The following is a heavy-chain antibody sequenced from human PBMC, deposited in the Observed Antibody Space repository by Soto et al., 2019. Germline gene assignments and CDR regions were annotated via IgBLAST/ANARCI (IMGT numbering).Heavy chain of an antibody. CDR3: TRILWSSRRDALDI. D-gene: IGHD2-21*01. CDR1: GFTFRSYA. J-gene: IGHJ6*02. V-gene: IGHV3-23*01. CDR2: IGTSGTPT. Sequence: DVQLLESGGDLVQPGGSLRLSCIASGFTFRSYAMAWVRQAPGEDLEWVSAIGTSGTPTLYADSVKSRFSISRDDSRNTVSLQMNSLGVEDTATYYCTRILWSSRRDALDIWGQGTPVTVSS.